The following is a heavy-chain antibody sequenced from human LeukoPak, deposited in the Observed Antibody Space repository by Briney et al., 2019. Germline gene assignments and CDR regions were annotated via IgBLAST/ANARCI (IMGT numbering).Heavy chain of an antibody. D-gene: IGHD2-2*02. Sequence: GASVKVSCKASGYTFTGYYMHWVRQAPGQGLEWMGWINPNSGGTNYAQKFQGRVTMTRDTSISTAYMELSRLRSDDTAVYYCARLSSSYCSSTSCYRGTKDFDYWGQGTLVTVSS. CDR3: ARLSSSYCSSTSCYRGTKDFDY. CDR2: INPNSGGT. V-gene: IGHV1-2*02. J-gene: IGHJ4*02. CDR1: GYTFTGYY.